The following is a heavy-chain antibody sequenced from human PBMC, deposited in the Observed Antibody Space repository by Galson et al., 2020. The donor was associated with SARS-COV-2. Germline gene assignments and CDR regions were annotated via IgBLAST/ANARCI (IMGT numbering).Heavy chain of an antibody. V-gene: IGHV7-4-1*02. Sequence: ASVKVSCKASGYTFTSYAMNWVRQAPGQGLEWMGWINTNTGNPTYAQGFTGRFVFSLDTSVSTAYLQISSLKAEDTAWYYCARQRAHSPRAWFGPWGQGTLVTVSS. CDR1: GYTFTSYA. CDR3: ARQRAHSPRAWFGP. J-gene: IGHJ5*02. D-gene: IGHD2-21*01. CDR2: INTNTGNP.